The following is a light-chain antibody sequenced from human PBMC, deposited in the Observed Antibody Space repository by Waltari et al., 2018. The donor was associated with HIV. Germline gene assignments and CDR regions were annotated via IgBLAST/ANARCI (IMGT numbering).Light chain of an antibody. J-gene: IGLJ3*02. V-gene: IGLV2-11*01. CDR2: DVS. CDR3: CSYAGSTL. Sequence: QSALTQPRSVSGSPGQSVTISCTGTSSDVGGYNYVSWYQQHPGKAPKLMIYDVSKRPAGFPGRFSGSKSGNTASLTVSGLQAEDGADYYCCSYAGSTLFGGGTKLTVL. CDR1: SSDVGGYNY.